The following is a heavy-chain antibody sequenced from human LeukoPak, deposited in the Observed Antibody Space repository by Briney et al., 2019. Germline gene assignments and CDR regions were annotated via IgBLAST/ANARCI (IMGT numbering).Heavy chain of an antibody. CDR1: GFTFSSYG. V-gene: IGHV3-30*18. CDR3: AKERYDILTGYYNYYYGMDV. Sequence: QTGGSLRLSCAASGFTFSSYGMHWVRQAPGKGLEWVAVISYDGSNKYYADSVKGRFPISRDNSKNTLYLQMNSLRAEDTAVYYCAKERYDILTGYYNYYYGMDVWGQGTTVTVSS. D-gene: IGHD3-9*01. J-gene: IGHJ6*02. CDR2: ISYDGSNK.